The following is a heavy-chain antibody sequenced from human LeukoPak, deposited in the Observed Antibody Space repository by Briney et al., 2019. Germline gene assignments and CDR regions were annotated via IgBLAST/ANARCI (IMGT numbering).Heavy chain of an antibody. J-gene: IGHJ6*02. V-gene: IGHV1-24*01. CDR2: FDPEDGET. CDR3: AVSLTSGVYYGMDV. Sequence: ASVTVSSKVSVYTLSDLSLLWVRQPPGKGLEWMGRFDPEDGETIYARKFQGRVTMTEDTSTDTAYMERSSLRSEDTPAYLCAVSLTSGVYYGMDVWRRGTTVTVSS. D-gene: IGHD3-10*01. CDR1: VYTLSDLS.